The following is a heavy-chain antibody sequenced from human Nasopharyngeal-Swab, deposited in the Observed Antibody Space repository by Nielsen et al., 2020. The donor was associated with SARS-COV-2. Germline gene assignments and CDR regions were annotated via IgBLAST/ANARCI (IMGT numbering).Heavy chain of an antibody. CDR2: IYSGGST. CDR1: GFTVSSNY. J-gene: IGHJ4*02. CDR3: ARGLYSSGWSFDY. D-gene: IGHD6-19*01. V-gene: IGHV3-66*01. Sequence: GESLKISCAASGFTVSSNYMSWVRQAPGKGLEWVSVIYSGGSTHYADSVKGRFTISRDNSKNTLYLQMNSLRAEDTAVYYCARGLYSSGWSFDYWGQGTLVTVSS.